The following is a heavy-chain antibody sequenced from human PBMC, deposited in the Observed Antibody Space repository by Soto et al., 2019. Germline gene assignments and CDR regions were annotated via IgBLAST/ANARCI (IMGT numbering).Heavy chain of an antibody. J-gene: IGHJ2*01. V-gene: IGHV4-59*01. Sequence: QAQLQESGPGLVKPSETLSLTCTVSGASISSYYWSWIRLPPGEGLEWIGYMFHSGSTNYNPSLKSRVTMSVDTSKTQFSLKLSSVTAAATAVYYCARITFGGPIAPGWYLALWGRGTLVTVSS. CDR2: MFHSGST. CDR1: GASISSYY. D-gene: IGHD3-16*01. CDR3: ARITFGGPIAPGWYLAL.